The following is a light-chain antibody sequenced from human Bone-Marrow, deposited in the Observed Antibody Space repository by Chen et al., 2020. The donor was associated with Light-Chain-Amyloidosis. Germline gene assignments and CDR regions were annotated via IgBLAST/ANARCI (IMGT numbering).Light chain of an antibody. CDR3: QTWDSSTGV. Sequence: SYDLTQPSSVSVFPGQTAVITGSGVNLGETYVCWYQQKPGQSPVLVIHRDNKRPSGVPERFSGSNSGRIATLNISGTQPVDEADYYCQTWDSSTGVFGSGTRVTVL. J-gene: IGLJ1*01. CDR1: NLGETY. V-gene: IGLV3-1*01. CDR2: RDN.